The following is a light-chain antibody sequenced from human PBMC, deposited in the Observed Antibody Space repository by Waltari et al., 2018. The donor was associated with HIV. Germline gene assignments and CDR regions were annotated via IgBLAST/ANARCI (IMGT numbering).Light chain of an antibody. CDR1: SSKSGNDF. V-gene: IGLV1-51*01. Sequence: QSVLTQPPSVSAAPGPKVTIFCSGRSSKSGNDFVSWYQHLPGAAPKLLIYDNDKRPSGISDRFSGSKSGTSATLGITGLQTGDEADYYCGTWDTSLGAGVFGGGTKLTVL. CDR3: GTWDTSLGAGV. J-gene: IGLJ3*02. CDR2: DND.